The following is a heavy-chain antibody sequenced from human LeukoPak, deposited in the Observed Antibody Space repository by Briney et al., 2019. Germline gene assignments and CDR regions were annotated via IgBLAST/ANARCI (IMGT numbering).Heavy chain of an antibody. V-gene: IGHV3-48*01. CDR1: GFTFSSYW. D-gene: IGHD5-18*01. CDR2: ISSSSSTI. J-gene: IGHJ4*02. CDR3: ARGHVTAMVTEEDY. Sequence: GGSLRLSCAASGFTFSSYWMNWVRQAPGKGLEWVSYISSSSSTIYYADSVKGRFTISRDNAKNSLYLQMNSLRAEDTAVYYCARGHVTAMVTEEDYWGQGTLVTVSS.